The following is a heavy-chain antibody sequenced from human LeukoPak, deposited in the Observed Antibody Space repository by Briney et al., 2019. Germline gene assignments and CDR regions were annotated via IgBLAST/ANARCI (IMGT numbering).Heavy chain of an antibody. V-gene: IGHV4-30-4*08. D-gene: IGHD4-11*01. Sequence: SETLSLTCTVSGGSISSGDYYWSWIRQPPGKGLEWIGYIYYSGSTYYNPSLKSRVTISVDTSKNQFSLKLSSVTVADTAVYYCARTVTTISYWFDPWGQGTLVTLSS. J-gene: IGHJ5*02. CDR1: GGSISSGDYY. CDR3: ARTVTTISYWFDP. CDR2: IYYSGST.